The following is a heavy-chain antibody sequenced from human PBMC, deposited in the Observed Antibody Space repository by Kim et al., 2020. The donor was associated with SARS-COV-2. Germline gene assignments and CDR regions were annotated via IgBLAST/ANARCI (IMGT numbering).Heavy chain of an antibody. CDR3: ARYYYGSGSYSSYGMDL. CDR1: GYTFTSYG. D-gene: IGHD3-10*01. V-gene: IGHV1-18*04. CDR2: ISAYNGVT. J-gene: IGHJ6*02. Sequence: ASVKVSCKASGYTFTSYGLSWVRQAPGQGLEWLGWISAYNGVTNYAPKVQGRVTMSTDTSTTTAYMELRSLRSDDTAGYYCARYYYGSGSYSSYGMDLWGQGTTVIVSS.